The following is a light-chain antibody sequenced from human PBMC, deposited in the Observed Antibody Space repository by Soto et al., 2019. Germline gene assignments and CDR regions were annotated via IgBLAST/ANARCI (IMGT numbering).Light chain of an antibody. J-gene: IGKJ1*01. V-gene: IGKV1D-13*01. CDR3: QQYNNWPPWT. CDR2: GTF. Sequence: AIQLTQSPSSLSASVGDRVSITCRASQDIKTYLAWYQQKQGKAPKLLISGTFTLQSGVPSRFNGSGSGTDFTLTISRLQPEDFATYYCQQYNNWPPWTFGQGTKVEIK. CDR1: QDIKTY.